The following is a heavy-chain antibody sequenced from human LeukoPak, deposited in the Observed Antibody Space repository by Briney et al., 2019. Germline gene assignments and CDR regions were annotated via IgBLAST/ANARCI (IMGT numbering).Heavy chain of an antibody. CDR1: GFTVSSNY. Sequence: PGASLRLSRAASGFTVSSNYMSWVRQAPGKGLEWVSVIYSGGSTYYADSVKGRFTISRDNSKNTLYLQMNSLRAEDTAVYYCASSGSYLGYFDYWGQGTLVTVSS. V-gene: IGHV3-53*01. CDR2: IYSGGST. D-gene: IGHD3-10*01. CDR3: ASSGSYLGYFDY. J-gene: IGHJ4*02.